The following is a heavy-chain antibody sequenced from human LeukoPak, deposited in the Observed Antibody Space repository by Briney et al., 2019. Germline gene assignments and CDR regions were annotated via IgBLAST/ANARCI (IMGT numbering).Heavy chain of an antibody. V-gene: IGHV1-69*06. Sequence: SVKVSCKTSGGIFSSYSISWVRQAPGQGLEWMGGIIPIFCTANYAQKFQGRVTITADKSTSTAYMELSSLRSEDTAVYYCARRRDGYNTKYYYYMDVWGKGTTVTISS. D-gene: IGHD5-24*01. CDR1: GGIFSSYS. CDR3: ARRRDGYNTKYYYYMDV. J-gene: IGHJ6*03. CDR2: IIPIFCTA.